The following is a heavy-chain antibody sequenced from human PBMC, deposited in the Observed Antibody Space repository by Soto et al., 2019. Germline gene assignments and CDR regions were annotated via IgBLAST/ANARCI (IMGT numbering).Heavy chain of an antibody. CDR1: GGSINSYW. D-gene: IGHD6-19*01. V-gene: IGHV4-4*07. CDR2: GYSSGTT. CDR3: ARSPPSGWYTRGWYFDL. J-gene: IGHJ2*01. Sequence: SETLSLTCTVSGGSINSYWWSWIRQPAGKGLERIGRGYSSGTTDYNPTLNSRVTISVDTSKNQFSLKLSSVTAAATAVYYCARSPPSGWYTRGWYFDLWGRGTLVTVSS.